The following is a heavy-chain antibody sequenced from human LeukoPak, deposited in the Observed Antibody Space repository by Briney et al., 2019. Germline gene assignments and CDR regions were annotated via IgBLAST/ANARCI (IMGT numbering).Heavy chain of an antibody. CDR1: GYTFTDYY. CDR2: VDPEDGET. Sequence: ASVKVSCKVSGYTFTDYYMHWLQQAPGKGLEWMGLVDPEDGETIYAEKFQGRVTITADTSTDTAYMELSSLRSEDTAVYYCATVYDSSGYYYVFDYWGQGTLVTVSS. D-gene: IGHD3-22*01. V-gene: IGHV1-69-2*01. J-gene: IGHJ4*02. CDR3: ATVYDSSGYYYVFDY.